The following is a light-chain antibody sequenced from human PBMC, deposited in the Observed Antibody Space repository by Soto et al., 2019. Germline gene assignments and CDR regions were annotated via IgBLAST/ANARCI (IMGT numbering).Light chain of an antibody. CDR3: SSYTSGSPQGV. J-gene: IGLJ1*01. CDR2: EVS. Sequence: QSALTQPASVSGSPGQSITISCTGTRSDVGGYNYVSWYQQHPGKAPKLIIYEVSNRPSGISNRFSGSKSGNRAYLTISGLQAEDEAHYYCSSYTSGSPQGVFGIGTKLTVL. CDR1: RSDVGGYNY. V-gene: IGLV2-14*01.